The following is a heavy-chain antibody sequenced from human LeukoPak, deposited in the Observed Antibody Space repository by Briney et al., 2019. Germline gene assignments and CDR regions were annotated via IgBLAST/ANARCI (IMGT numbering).Heavy chain of an antibody. V-gene: IGHV1-18*01. CDR1: GYTFTSYA. J-gene: IGHJ2*01. CDR3: ARGTRIAVAGTPHYYDSSGYYRRYFDL. CDR2: ISAYNGNT. Sequence: GSLKVSCKASGYTFTSYAMNWVRQAPGQGLEWMGCISAYNGNTNYAQTLQGRVTMTTDTSTSTAYMELRSLRSDDTAVYYCARGTRIAVAGTPHYYDSSGYYRRYFDLWGRGTLVTVSS. D-gene: IGHD3-22*01.